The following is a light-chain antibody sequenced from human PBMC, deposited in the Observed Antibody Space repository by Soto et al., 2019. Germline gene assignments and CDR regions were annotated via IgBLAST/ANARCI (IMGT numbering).Light chain of an antibody. CDR3: QQYNTYPLT. V-gene: IGKV1-5*03. CDR2: KAS. J-gene: IGKJ4*01. Sequence: DIHMTQSPSTLSASVGDRVTITCRASQSISTWLAWYQQRPGKAPKLLIYKASSLESGVPSRFSGSGSGTEFTLTISSLQPDDFVTYYCQQYNTYPLTFGGGTKVDIK. CDR1: QSISTW.